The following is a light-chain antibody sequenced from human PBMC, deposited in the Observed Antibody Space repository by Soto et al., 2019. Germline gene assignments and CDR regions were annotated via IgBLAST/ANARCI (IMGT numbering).Light chain of an antibody. Sequence: EIVLTQSPGTLSLSPGERATLSCRASESVSDNYLAWYQQRSGQSPRLVIYGASSRASAVPDRFSGSGSGAEFTLTSSRLEPEDFAVYYCQQYGSSPLMVGGGTKVEIK. CDR1: ESVSDNY. V-gene: IGKV3-20*01. J-gene: IGKJ4*02. CDR2: GAS. CDR3: QQYGSSPLM.